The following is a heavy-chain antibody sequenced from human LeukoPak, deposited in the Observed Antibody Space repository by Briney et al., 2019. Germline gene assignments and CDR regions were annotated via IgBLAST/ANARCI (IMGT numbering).Heavy chain of an antibody. D-gene: IGHD1-26*01. V-gene: IGHV1-2*06. CDR3: ARGPYSGSRTPFDY. CDR1: GYTFTGYY. Sequence: ASVKVSCKASGYTFTGYYMRWVRQAPGQGLEWMGRINPNSGGTNYAQKFQGRVTMTRDTSISTAYMELSRLRSDDTAVYYCARGPYSGSRTPFDYWGQGTLVTVSS. J-gene: IGHJ4*02. CDR2: INPNSGGT.